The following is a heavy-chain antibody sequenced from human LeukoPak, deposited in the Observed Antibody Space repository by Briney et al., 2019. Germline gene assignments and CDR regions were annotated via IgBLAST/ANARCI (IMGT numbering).Heavy chain of an antibody. V-gene: IGHV1-69*13. CDR3: ARGYSSSWYGVDY. CDR1: GYTFTGYY. D-gene: IGHD6-13*01. CDR2: IIPIFGTA. Sequence: ASVKVSCKASGYTFTGYYMHWVRQAPGQGLEWMGGIIPIFGTANYAQKFQGRVTITADESTSTAYMELSSLRSEDTAVYYCARGYSSSWYGVDYWGQGTLVTVSS. J-gene: IGHJ4*02.